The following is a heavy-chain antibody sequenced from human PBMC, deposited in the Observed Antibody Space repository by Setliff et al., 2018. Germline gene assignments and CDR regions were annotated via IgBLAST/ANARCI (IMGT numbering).Heavy chain of an antibody. CDR2: IYTSGST. D-gene: IGHD3-16*01. Sequence: PSETLSLTCTVSGGSISSGSYYWSWIRQPAGKGLEWIGHIYTSGSTNYNPSLKSRVTISVDTSKNQFSLKLSSVTAADTAVYYCARDPGGRVGTWGLYPDAFDIWGQGTMVTVSS. CDR1: GGSISSGSYY. J-gene: IGHJ3*02. V-gene: IGHV4-61*09. CDR3: ARDPGGRVGTWGLYPDAFDI.